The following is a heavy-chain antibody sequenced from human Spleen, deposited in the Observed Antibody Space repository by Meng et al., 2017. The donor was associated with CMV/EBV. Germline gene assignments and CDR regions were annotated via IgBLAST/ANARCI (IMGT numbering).Heavy chain of an antibody. CDR3: AKDGVSGDIVVVVVAPGDY. CDR2: ISGNSVGI. Sequence: SLKISCAASGFTFDVYAMHWVRQAPGKGLEWVSRISGNSVGIDYADSVKGRFTISRDNSKNTLYLQMNSLRAEDTAVYYCAKDGVSGDIVVVVVAPGDYWGQGTLVTVSS. CDR1: GFTFDVYA. D-gene: IGHD2-15*01. V-gene: IGHV3-9*01. J-gene: IGHJ4*02.